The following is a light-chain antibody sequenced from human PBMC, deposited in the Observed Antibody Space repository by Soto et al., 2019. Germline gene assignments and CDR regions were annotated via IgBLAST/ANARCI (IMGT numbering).Light chain of an antibody. J-gene: IGKJ1*01. Sequence: DIQLTQSPSFLSASVGDRVTITCRASQGISSYLAWYQQKPGKAPKLLIYAASTLQSGVPSRFSGSGSGTEFTLTISSLQPDDFATYYCQHYNRYSEAFGQGTKVDI. CDR2: AAS. CDR1: QGISSY. V-gene: IGKV1-9*01. CDR3: QHYNRYSEA.